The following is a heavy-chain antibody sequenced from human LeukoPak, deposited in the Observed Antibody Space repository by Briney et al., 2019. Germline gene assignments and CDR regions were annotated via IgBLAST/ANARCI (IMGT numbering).Heavy chain of an antibody. D-gene: IGHD1-14*01. V-gene: IGHV3-74*01. Sequence: GGSLKLSCAASGFTFSSYWMHWVRQVPGKGLVWVSRINPGGSSTAYADSVKGRFTISRDNAKNTLYLQMDSLRAEDTAIYYCARSNQADDYWGQGTLVTVSS. CDR2: INPGGSST. J-gene: IGHJ4*02. CDR3: ARSNQADDY. CDR1: GFTFSSYW.